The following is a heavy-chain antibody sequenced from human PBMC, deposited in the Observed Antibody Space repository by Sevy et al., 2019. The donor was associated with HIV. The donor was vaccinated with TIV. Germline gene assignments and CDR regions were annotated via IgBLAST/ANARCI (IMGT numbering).Heavy chain of an antibody. CDR2: INQDGSAK. V-gene: IGHV3-7*03. D-gene: IGHD6-6*01. CDR3: ARDSPPYTSTFSSSYV. CDR1: GFNFNDYW. Sequence: GGSLRLSCAASGFNFNDYWMNWVRQAPGKGLEWVANINQDGSAKYYVDSVKGRFTISRDNAKNSLYLQMNGLRADDTAVYYCARDSPPYTSTFSSSYVWGQGTLVTVSS. J-gene: IGHJ4*02.